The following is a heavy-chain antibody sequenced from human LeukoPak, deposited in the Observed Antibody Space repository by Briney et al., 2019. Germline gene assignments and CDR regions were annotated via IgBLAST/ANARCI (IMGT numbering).Heavy chain of an antibody. J-gene: IGHJ6*03. CDR2: ISYDGSNK. CDR3: ARGGSYGGNYYYYMDV. D-gene: IGHD1-26*01. Sequence: GGSLRLSCAASGFTFSGYAMHWVRQAPGKGLEWVAVISYDGSNKYYADSVKGRFTISRDNPKNTLYLQMNSLRGEDTAVYDCARGGSYGGNYYYYMDVWGKGTTVTVSS. V-gene: IGHV3-30*04. CDR1: GFTFSGYA.